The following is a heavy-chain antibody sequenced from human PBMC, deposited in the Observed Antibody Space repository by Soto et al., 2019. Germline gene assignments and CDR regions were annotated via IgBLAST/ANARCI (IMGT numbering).Heavy chain of an antibody. V-gene: IGHV4-31*03. J-gene: IGHJ4*02. D-gene: IGHD3-10*01. CDR2: IYYSGST. CDR1: GGSISSGVYY. CDR3: ARDRKGTYYFDY. Sequence: SETLSLTCTVSGGSISSGVYYWSWIRQHPGKGLEWIGYIYYSGSTYYNPSLKSRVTISVDTSKNQFSLKLSSVTAADTAVYYCARDRKGTYYFDYWGQGTLVAVSS.